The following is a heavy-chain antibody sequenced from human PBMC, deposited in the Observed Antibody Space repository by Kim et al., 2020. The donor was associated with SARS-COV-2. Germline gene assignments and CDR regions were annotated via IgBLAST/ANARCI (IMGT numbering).Heavy chain of an antibody. Sequence: GGSLRLSCAASGFTFSRSWMHWVRQTPGKGPVCVSHIDSDGRSTNYADSVKGRFTISRDNAKNTLYLQMNSLRAEDTAVYYCVRSSGRLDVWGQGTTVTVSS. CDR2: IDSDGRST. V-gene: IGHV3-74*01. D-gene: IGHD3-10*01. CDR3: VRSSGRLDV. J-gene: IGHJ6*02. CDR1: GFTFSRSW.